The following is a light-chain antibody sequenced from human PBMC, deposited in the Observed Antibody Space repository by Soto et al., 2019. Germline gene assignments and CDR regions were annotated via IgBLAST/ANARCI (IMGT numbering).Light chain of an antibody. CDR2: EVS. J-gene: IGLJ1*01. CDR1: SSEVGSYNR. V-gene: IGLV2-18*02. Sequence: QSVLTQPPSVAASPGQSVTISCTGTSSEVGSYNRVSWYQQPPGTAPKLMIYEVSNRPSGGPDRFSGSKSGNTASLTISGLQAEDEADYYCRSFTSSSTYVFGTGTKGTVL. CDR3: RSFTSSSTYV.